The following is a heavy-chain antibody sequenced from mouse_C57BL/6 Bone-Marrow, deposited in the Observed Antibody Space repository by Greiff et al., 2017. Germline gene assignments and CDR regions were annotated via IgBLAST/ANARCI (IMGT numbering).Heavy chain of an antibody. D-gene: IGHD1-1*01. CDR1: GYTFTDYE. Sequence: VKLMESGAELVRPGASVTLSCKASGYTFTDYEVHWVKQTPVHGLEWIGAIDPETGGTAYNQKFKGKAILTADKSSSTAYMELRSLTSEDSAVYYWTRSYYGSSYVDYAMDYWGQGTSVTVSS. V-gene: IGHV1-15*01. CDR3: TRSYYGSSYVDYAMDY. CDR2: IDPETGGT. J-gene: IGHJ4*01.